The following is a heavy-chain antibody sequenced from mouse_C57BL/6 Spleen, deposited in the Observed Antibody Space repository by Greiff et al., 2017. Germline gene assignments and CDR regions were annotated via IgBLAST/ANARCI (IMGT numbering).Heavy chain of an antibody. CDR3: ARGKRQVDD. V-gene: IGHV1-55*01. CDR2: IYPGSGST. Sequence: QVQLQQPGAELVKPGASVKMSCKASGYTFTSYWLSWVKQRPGQGLEWIGDIYPGSGSTNYNEKFKSKATLTVDTSSSTAYMQLSGLSSEDSAVYYCARGKRQVDDWGQGATVTVSS. CDR1: GYTFTSYW. D-gene: IGHD6-1*01. J-gene: IGHJ4*01.